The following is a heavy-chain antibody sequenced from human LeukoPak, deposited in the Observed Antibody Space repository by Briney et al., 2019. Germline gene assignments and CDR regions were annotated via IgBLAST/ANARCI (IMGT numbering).Heavy chain of an antibody. Sequence: PGGSLRLSCAASAFTFSSYWMHWVRQAPGTGLVWVSLINSDGSSTNYADSVKGRFTISRDNAKNTLYLQMNSLRAEDTAVYYCATDVPAVTIFGYWGQGTLVTVSS. CDR3: ATDVPAVTIFGY. CDR1: AFTFSSYW. D-gene: IGHD2-2*01. V-gene: IGHV3-74*01. CDR2: INSDGSST. J-gene: IGHJ4*02.